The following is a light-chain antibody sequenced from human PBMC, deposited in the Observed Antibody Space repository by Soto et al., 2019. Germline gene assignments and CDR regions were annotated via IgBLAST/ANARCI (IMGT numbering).Light chain of an antibody. J-gene: IGKJ1*01. CDR2: GAS. Sequence: IVLTQSPGTLSLSAGERTTLSCRASQSISRYLAWYQQKPGRGPRLLIYGASSRATGTPDRFSGSGSGTDFTLTINRLEPEDFALYYCQQYGSSPPTFGQGTKVDIK. V-gene: IGKV3-20*01. CDR1: QSISRY. CDR3: QQYGSSPPT.